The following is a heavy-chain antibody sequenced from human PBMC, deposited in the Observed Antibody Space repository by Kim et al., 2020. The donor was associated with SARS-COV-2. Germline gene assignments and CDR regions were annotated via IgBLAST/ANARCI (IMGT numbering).Heavy chain of an antibody. Sequence: GGSLRLSCAASGFTFSDAWMTWVRQAPGKGLEWVGRIKSKSAGESTDYSAPVKGRFTISRDDSETRVFLPMNSLKTEDTGVYYCATRPPPYGGYCLDFWGQGTLVTVSS. D-gene: IGHD4-17*01. CDR3: ATRPPPYGGYCLDF. CDR1: GFTFSDAW. V-gene: IGHV3-15*01. J-gene: IGHJ4*02. CDR2: IKSKSAGEST.